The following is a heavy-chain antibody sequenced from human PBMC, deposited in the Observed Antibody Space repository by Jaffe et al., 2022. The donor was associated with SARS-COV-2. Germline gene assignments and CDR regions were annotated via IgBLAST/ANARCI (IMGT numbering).Heavy chain of an antibody. D-gene: IGHD3-22*01. Sequence: QVQLQESGPGLVKPSQTLSLTCTVSGGSISSGDYYWSWIRQPPGKGLEWIGYIYYSGSTYYNPSLKSRVTISVDTSKNQFSLKLSSVTAADTAVYYCARVNREGYDSSADRDYWGQGTLVTVSS. CDR1: GGSISSGDYY. CDR2: IYYSGST. J-gene: IGHJ4*02. V-gene: IGHV4-30-4*01. CDR3: ARVNREGYDSSADRDY.